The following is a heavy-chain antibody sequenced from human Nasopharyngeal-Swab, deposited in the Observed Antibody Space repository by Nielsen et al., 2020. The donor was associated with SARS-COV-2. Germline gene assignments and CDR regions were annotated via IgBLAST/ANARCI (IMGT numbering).Heavy chain of an antibody. CDR3: ARDLTTTVTSTEMDYYYGMDV. D-gene: IGHD4-11*01. Sequence: ASVKVSCKASGYTFTGYYMHWVRQAPGQGLEWMGWMKPNSGGTKYAQKFQGRVTMTRDTSISTAYMELSRLRSDDTAVYYCARDLTTTVTSTEMDYYYGMDVWGQGTTVTVSS. J-gene: IGHJ6*02. V-gene: IGHV1-2*02. CDR2: MKPNSGGT. CDR1: GYTFTGYY.